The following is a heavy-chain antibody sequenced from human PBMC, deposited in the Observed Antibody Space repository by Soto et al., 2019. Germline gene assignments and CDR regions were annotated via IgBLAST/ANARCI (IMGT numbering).Heavy chain of an antibody. CDR2: ISAHNGNT. CDR3: ARGRYGDY. J-gene: IGHJ4*02. V-gene: IGHV1-18*01. Sequence: QVHLVQSGTEVKKPGASVKVSCKGSGYAFTTYGITWVRQAPGQGLEWMGWISAHNGNTNYAQKLQGRVTVTRDTSTSTAYMELRSLRSDDTAVYYCARGRYGDYWGQGALVTVSS. D-gene: IGHD1-1*01. CDR1: GYAFTTYG.